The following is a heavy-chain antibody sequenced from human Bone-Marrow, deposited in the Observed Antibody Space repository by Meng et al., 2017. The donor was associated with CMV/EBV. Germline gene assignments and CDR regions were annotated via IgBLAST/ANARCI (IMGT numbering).Heavy chain of an antibody. V-gene: IGHV3-21*01. J-gene: IGHJ6*02. CDR3: ARYGVIGYYYYGMDV. CDR2: ISSSSSYI. Sequence: GGSLRLSCAASGFTVSSNYMSWVRQAPGKGLEWVSSISSSSSYIYYADSVKGRFTISRDNAKNSLYLQMNSLRAEDTAVYYCARYGVIGYYYYGMDVWGQGTTVTVSS. D-gene: IGHD3-16*02. CDR1: GFTVSSNY.